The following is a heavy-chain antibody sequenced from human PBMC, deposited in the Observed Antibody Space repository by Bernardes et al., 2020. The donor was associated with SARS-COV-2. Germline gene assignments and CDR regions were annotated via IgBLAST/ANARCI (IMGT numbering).Heavy chain of an antibody. CDR1: GGSISSSSYY. D-gene: IGHD3-16*01. J-gene: IGHJ5*02. Sequence: SETLSLTCTVSGGSISSSSYYWGWIRQPPGKGLEWIGSIYYSGSTYYNPSLKSRVTISVDTSKNQFSLKLSSVTAADTAVYYCARHCSLDSYHRNQPGPTNWFDPWGQGTLVTVSS. V-gene: IGHV4-39*01. CDR2: IYYSGST. CDR3: ARHCSLDSYHRNQPGPTNWFDP.